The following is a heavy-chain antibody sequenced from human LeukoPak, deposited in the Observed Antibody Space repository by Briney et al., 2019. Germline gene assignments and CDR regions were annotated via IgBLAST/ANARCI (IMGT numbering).Heavy chain of an antibody. CDR1: GFTFSTYY. J-gene: IGHJ3*01. CDR2: ISSSSSTI. V-gene: IGHV3-48*02. CDR3: ARRAYDAFDV. Sequence: GGSLRLSCTVSGFTFSTYYMNWVRQAPGKGLEWISYISSSSSTIYYADSVKGRFTISRDSAKNSLYLQMSSLRDEDTAVYYCARRAYDAFDVWGQGTMVTVSS. D-gene: IGHD2-21*01.